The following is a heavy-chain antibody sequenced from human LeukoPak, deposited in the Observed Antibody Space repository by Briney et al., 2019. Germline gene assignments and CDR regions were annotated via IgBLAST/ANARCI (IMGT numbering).Heavy chain of an antibody. J-gene: IGHJ4*02. D-gene: IGHD1-26*01. CDR3: AKDKGREGDY. V-gene: IGHV3-33*06. CDR2: IWYDGSNK. CDR1: GFNFFTYG. Sequence: GRALRLSCAASGFNFFTYGMHWVRQAPGKGLKWVAVIWYDGSNKYYADSVKGRFTISRDNSKSTLSLQTNSLRAEDTAVYYCAKDKGREGDYWGQGNLVTVSS.